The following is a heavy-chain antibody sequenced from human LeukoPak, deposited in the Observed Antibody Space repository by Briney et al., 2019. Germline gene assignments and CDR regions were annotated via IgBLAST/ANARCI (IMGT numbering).Heavy chain of an antibody. CDR3: AKYYGGSGYFDY. CDR2: ISSSSSYI. Sequence: PGGSLRLSCAASGFTFSSYSMNWVRQAPGKGLEWVSSISSSSSYIYYADSVKGRFTISRDNSKNTLYLQMNSLRAEDTAVYYCAKYYGGSGYFDYWGQGTLVTVSS. CDR1: GFTFSSYS. J-gene: IGHJ4*02. V-gene: IGHV3-21*04. D-gene: IGHD4-23*01.